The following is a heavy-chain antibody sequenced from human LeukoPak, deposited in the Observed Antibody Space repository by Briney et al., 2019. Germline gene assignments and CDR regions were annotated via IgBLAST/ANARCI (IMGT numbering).Heavy chain of an antibody. CDR1: GGSISSYY. Sequence: PSETLSLTCTVSGGSISSYYWSWIRQPPGKRLEWIGYIYDSGSTNYNPSLKSRVTISVDTSKNQFSLKLSSVIAADTAVYYCARGSHGWDRFDYWGQGTLVTVS. J-gene: IGHJ4*02. V-gene: IGHV4-59*01. D-gene: IGHD6-19*01. CDR2: IYDSGST. CDR3: ARGSHGWDRFDY.